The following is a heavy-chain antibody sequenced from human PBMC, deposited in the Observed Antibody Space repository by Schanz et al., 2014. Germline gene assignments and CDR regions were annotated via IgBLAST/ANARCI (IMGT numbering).Heavy chain of an antibody. Sequence: VQLLESGGGLVQPGGSLRLSCAAYGFTLSSYAMHWVRQAPGKGLEWVAVISYDGSNKYYADSVKGRFTISRDNSKNTLYLQMNTLRAEDTAVYYCARANYRRKINFDYWGRGTLXTVSS. J-gene: IGHJ4*02. CDR3: ARANYRRKINFDY. CDR2: ISYDGSNK. D-gene: IGHD3-10*01. CDR1: GFTLSSYA. V-gene: IGHV3-30-3*01.